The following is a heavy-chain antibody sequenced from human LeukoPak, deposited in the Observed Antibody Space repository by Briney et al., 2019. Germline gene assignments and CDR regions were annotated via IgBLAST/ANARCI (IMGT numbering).Heavy chain of an antibody. CDR1: GGSISSYY. CDR3: ARCPAGWNSHVQGNFDY. CDR2: IYYSGST. Sequence: SETLSLTCTVSGGSISSYYWSWIRQPPGKGLEWIGYIYYSGSTNYNPSLKSRVTILVDTSKNQFSLKLSSVTAADTAVYYCARCPAGWNSHVQGNFDYWGQGTLVTVSS. D-gene: IGHD1-7*01. J-gene: IGHJ4*02. V-gene: IGHV4-59*12.